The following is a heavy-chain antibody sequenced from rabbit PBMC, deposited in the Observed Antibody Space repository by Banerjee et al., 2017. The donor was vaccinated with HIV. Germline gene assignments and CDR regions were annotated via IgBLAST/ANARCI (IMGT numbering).Heavy chain of an antibody. V-gene: IGHV1S40*01. Sequence: QSLEESGGGLVKPEGSLTLTCTASGFDLSSYYYMCWVRQAPGKGLEWITCIGTGSSGTAYYASWAKGRFTISKTSSTTVTLQMTSLTAADTATYFCARGFGGDGYRANLWGPGTLVTVS. CDR3: ARGFGGDGYRANL. CDR1: GFDLSSYYY. D-gene: IGHD5-1*01. CDR2: IGTGSSGTA. J-gene: IGHJ4*01.